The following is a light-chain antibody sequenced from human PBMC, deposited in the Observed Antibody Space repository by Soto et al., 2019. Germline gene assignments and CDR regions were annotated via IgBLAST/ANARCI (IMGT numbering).Light chain of an antibody. V-gene: IGLV1-40*01. Sequence: QSVLTQPPSVSGAPGQRVTISCTGSSSNIGAGYDLHWYQQLPGTAPKLLIYGNSNRPSGVPDQFSGSKSGTSASLAIAGLQAEDEADYYCQSYDSSLSAYVFGTGTKVTVL. CDR1: SSNIGAGYD. CDR3: QSYDSSLSAYV. CDR2: GNS. J-gene: IGLJ1*01.